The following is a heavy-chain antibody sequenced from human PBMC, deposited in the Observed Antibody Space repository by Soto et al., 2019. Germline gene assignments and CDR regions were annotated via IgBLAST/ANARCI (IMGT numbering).Heavy chain of an antibody. CDR2: VHTSGST. V-gene: IGHV4-4*07. J-gene: IGHJ5*02. D-gene: IGHD6-19*01. Sequence: VTLSLTCTVSGDSISSYFWSWIRQPAGKGLEWIGRVHTSGSTTYNPSLKSRVTMSVDTSKSQFSLKLTSVTAADTAVYYCAREKAVASTGWPDPWGQGTLVTVSS. CDR3: AREKAVASTGWPDP. CDR1: GDSISSYF.